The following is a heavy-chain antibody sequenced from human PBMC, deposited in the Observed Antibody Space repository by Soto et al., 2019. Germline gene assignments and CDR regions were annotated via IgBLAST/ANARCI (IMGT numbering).Heavy chain of an antibody. J-gene: IGHJ4*02. D-gene: IGHD1-1*01. CDR3: ARDKLERRYYS. CDR2: IIPILGIA. CDR1: GGTFSSYT. V-gene: IGHV1-69*08. Sequence: QVQLVQSGAEVKKPGSSVKVSCKASGGTFSSYTISWVRQAPGQGLEWMGRIIPILGIANYAQKFQGRVTITADKSSSTVYMELSSMRSEDTAVYYCARDKLERRYYSWGQGTLVTVSS.